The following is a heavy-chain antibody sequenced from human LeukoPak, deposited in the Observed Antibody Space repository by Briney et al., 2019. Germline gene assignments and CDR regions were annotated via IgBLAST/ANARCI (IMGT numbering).Heavy chain of an antibody. CDR1: GDSIRSYY. D-gene: IGHD3-10*01. J-gene: IGHJ5*02. V-gene: IGHV4-59*01. CDR3: VRDRAYGPGKNWFDP. Sequence: SETLSLTCTVSGDSIRSYYWSWIRQPPGKGLEWIGHIDDSGSANRHPSLRSRVTISVDTSKNQFSLKLSSVTAADTAVYFCVRDRAYGPGKNWFDPWGQGTQVTVSS. CDR2: IDDSGSA.